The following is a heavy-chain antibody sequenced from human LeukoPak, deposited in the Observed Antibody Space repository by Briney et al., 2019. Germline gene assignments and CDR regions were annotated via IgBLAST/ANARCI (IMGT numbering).Heavy chain of an antibody. CDR3: AREAGYGDYWFDP. D-gene: IGHD4-17*01. CDR2: IYTSVST. Sequence: SETLSLTCTVSAGSITIYYCGWIRQPAGKGLEWIGRIYTSVSTNYNPSLKSRVTISVYTSNNQLSLKLSSVTAADTAVYYCAREAGYGDYWFDPWGQGTLVTVSS. J-gene: IGHJ5*02. V-gene: IGHV4-4*07. CDR1: AGSITIYY.